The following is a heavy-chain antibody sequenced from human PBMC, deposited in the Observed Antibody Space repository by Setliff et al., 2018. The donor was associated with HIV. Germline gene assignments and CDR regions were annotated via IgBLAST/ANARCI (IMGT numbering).Heavy chain of an antibody. CDR1: GITFANAW. CDR2: IKSETDGGTM. D-gene: IGHD3-10*01. CDR3: TTDDGSGSYFPPPYFDF. J-gene: IGHJ4*02. Sequence: SLRLSCAASGITFANAWMTWVRQAPGKGLEWVAHIKSETDGGTMDYAAPVKGRFTISRDDSKNTLYLQMNSLKSEDTAIYYCTTDDGSGSYFPPPYFDFWGQGTLVTSPQ. V-gene: IGHV3-15*01.